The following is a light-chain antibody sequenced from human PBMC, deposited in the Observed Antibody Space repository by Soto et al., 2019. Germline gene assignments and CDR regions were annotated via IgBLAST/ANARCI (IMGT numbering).Light chain of an antibody. CDR1: QGITNY. V-gene: IGKV1-27*01. CDR2: AAS. Sequence: DIQMTQSPSSLSASVGDRVTITCRASQGITNYLAWYQQRPGKLPKLLIYAASTLQSGVPSRFSGSGSGTDFTLTISSLQPEDVATYYCQEYNGAPWTFGQGTQVEIK. J-gene: IGKJ1*01. CDR3: QEYNGAPWT.